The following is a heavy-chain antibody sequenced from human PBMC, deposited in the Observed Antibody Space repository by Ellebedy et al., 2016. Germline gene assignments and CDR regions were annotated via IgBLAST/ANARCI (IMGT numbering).Heavy chain of an antibody. CDR2: IYPRDSDT. V-gene: IGHV5-51*01. Sequence: KVSCKGSGYTFTHYWIAWVRQMPGKGLEWMGIIYPRDSDTRYSPSFQGHVTMSADTSINTAYLQWSSLKASDTAIYYCARMDTDMNSPLEFWGQGTLVTVSS. CDR1: GYTFTHYW. CDR3: ARMDTDMNSPLEF. D-gene: IGHD5-18*01. J-gene: IGHJ4*02.